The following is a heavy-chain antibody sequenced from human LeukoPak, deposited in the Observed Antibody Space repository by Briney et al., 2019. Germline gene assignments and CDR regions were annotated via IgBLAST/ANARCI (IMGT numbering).Heavy chain of an antibody. J-gene: IGHJ4*02. CDR3: ARDSYYYDSSGYYQFDY. D-gene: IGHD3-22*01. CDR1: GYTFTSYG. CDR2: ISAYNGNT. V-gene: IGHV1-18*01. Sequence: ASVKVSCKASGYTFTSYGISWVRQAPGQGLEWMGWISAYNGNTNYAQKLQGRVTMTTDTSTSTAYMELRSLRSDDTAVYYCARDSYYYDSSGYYQFDYWGQGTLVTVSS.